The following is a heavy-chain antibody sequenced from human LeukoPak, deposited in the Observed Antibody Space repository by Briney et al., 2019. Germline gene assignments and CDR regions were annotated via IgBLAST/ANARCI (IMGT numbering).Heavy chain of an antibody. V-gene: IGHV4-34*01. CDR2: INHSGST. D-gene: IGHD6-19*01. CDR1: GGSFSGYY. Sequence: PSETLSLTCAVYGGSFSGYYWSWIRQPPGKGLQWIGEINHSGSTNYNPSLKSRLTISVDTSNNHFSLKQSSVTAADTAGYYCWRSAKQWLVNWFDPWGQGTLVTVSS. CDR3: WRSAKQWLVNWFDP. J-gene: IGHJ5*02.